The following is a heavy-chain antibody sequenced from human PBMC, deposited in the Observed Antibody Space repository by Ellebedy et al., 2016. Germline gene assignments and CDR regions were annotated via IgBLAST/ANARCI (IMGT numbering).Heavy chain of an antibody. D-gene: IGHD2-21*01. CDR2: FDPEDGET. CDR3: AIIRKVVVPH. J-gene: IGHJ4*02. V-gene: IGHV1-24*01. CDR1: GYTFTSYG. Sequence: ASVKVSCKASGYTFTSYGISWVRQAPGKGLEWMGGFDPEDGETIYAQKFQGRVTMTEDTSTDTAYMELRSLRSDDTAVYYCAIIRKVVVPHWGQGTLVTVSS.